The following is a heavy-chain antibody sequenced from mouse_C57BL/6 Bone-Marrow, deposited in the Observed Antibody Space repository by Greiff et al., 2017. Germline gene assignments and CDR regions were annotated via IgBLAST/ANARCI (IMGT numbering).Heavy chain of an antibody. CDR1: GFTFSSYA. Sequence: EVQGVESGGGLVKPGGSLKLSCAASGFTFSSYAMSWVRQTPEKRLEWVATISDGGSYTYYPDNVKGRFTISRDNAKNNLYLQMSHLKSEDTAMYYCARITTVGGRYFDVWGTGTTVTVSS. CDR2: ISDGGSYT. V-gene: IGHV5-4*01. D-gene: IGHD1-1*01. J-gene: IGHJ1*03. CDR3: ARITTVGGRYFDV.